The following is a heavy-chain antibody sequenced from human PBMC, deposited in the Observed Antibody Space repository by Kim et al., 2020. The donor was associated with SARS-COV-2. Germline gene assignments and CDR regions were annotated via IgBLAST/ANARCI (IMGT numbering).Heavy chain of an antibody. Sequence: TYAQKLQGRVTMTTDTSTSTAYMELRSLRSDDTAVYYCARDGWELLPPYYWGQGTLVTVSS. V-gene: IGHV1-18*01. CDR3: ARDGWELLPPYY. J-gene: IGHJ4*02. D-gene: IGHD1-26*01.